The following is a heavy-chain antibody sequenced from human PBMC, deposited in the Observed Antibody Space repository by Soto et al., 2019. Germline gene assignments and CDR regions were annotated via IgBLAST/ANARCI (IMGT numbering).Heavy chain of an antibody. Sequence: GSLKGSRTASLYNLSTSYIHPGRQAPGQGLEWMGWINPFDGSRMFAQSFQGRVTMTRDTSTSTVYMEVSSLRSEDTAVYYCSRVDPGETSPFDHWGQGTLVTVSS. CDR1: LYNLSTSY. J-gene: IGHJ4*02. V-gene: IGHV1-46*03. CDR3: SRVDPGETSPFDH. CDR2: INPFDGSR. D-gene: IGHD3-10*01.